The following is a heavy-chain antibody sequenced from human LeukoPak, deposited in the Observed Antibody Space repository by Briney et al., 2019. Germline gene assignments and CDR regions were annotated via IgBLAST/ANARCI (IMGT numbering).Heavy chain of an antibody. Sequence: GASVKVSCKASGGTFSSYAISWVRQAPGQGLEWMGRIIPILGIANYAQKFQGRVTITADKTTSTAYMELSSLRSEDTAVYYCARESREGYYDSSGYWGHWGQGTLVTVSS. CDR3: ARESREGYYDSSGYWGH. CDR1: GGTFSSYA. J-gene: IGHJ4*02. CDR2: IIPILGIA. D-gene: IGHD3-22*01. V-gene: IGHV1-69*04.